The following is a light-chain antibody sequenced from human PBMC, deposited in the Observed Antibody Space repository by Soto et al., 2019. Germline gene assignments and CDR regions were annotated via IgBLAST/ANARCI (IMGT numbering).Light chain of an antibody. CDR3: QQYKNRPPFT. V-gene: IGKV3-15*01. CDR1: QSVSSN. CDR2: GAS. J-gene: IGKJ3*01. Sequence: EIVMTQSPATLSVSPGERATLSCRASQSVSSNLAWYQQKPGQAPRLLIYGASTRATGIPARFSGSGSGTEFTLTISSLQSEDFAVYYCQQYKNRPPFTFGAGTKVDIK.